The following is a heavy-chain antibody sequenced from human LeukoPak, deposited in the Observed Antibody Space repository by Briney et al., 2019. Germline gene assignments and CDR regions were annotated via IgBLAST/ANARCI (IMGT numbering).Heavy chain of an antibody. J-gene: IGHJ4*02. CDR2: ISYDGSKK. V-gene: IGHV3-30*03. D-gene: IGHD3-16*01. CDR1: GFTFSSYA. Sequence: GRSLRLSCAASGFTFSSYAFHWVRQAPGKGLDWVTLISYDGSKKYYADSVKGRFTISRDDSKNTLYLQMNGLKTEDTAVYYCTTDDGGAEFDYWGQGTLVTVSS. CDR3: TTDDGGAEFDY.